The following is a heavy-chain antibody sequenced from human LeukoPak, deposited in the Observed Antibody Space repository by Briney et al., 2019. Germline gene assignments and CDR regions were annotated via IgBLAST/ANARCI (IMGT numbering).Heavy chain of an antibody. J-gene: IGHJ4*02. Sequence: GGSLRLSCAASGFTFSSYGMHWVRQAPGKGLECVAVISYDGSNKYYADSVKGRFTISRDNSKNTLYLQMNRLRAEDTAVYYCAKDYREQLWPLGGYFDYWGQGTLVTVSS. V-gene: IGHV3-30*18. D-gene: IGHD5-18*01. CDR2: ISYDGSNK. CDR1: GFTFSSYG. CDR3: AKDYREQLWPLGGYFDY.